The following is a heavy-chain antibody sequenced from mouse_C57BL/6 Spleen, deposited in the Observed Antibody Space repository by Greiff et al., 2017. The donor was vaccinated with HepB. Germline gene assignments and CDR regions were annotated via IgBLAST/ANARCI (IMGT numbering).Heavy chain of an antibody. D-gene: IGHD2-5*01. CDR1: GYTFTDYY. J-gene: IGHJ2*01. Sequence: VQLQQSGPELVKPGASVKISCKASGYTFTDYYMNWVKQSHGKSLEWIGDINPNNGGTSYNQKFKGKATLTVDKSSSTAYMELRSLTSEDSAVYYCARPLGYSNYYFDYWGQGTTLTVSS. CDR3: ARPLGYSNYYFDY. CDR2: INPNNGGT. V-gene: IGHV1-26*01.